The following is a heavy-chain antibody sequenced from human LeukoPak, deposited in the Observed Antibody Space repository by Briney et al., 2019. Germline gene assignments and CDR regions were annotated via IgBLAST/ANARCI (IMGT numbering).Heavy chain of an antibody. J-gene: IGHJ4*02. Sequence: GGSLRLSSAASGFTFSSYSMNWVRQAPGKGLEWVSSISSSSSYIYYADSVKGRFTISRDNAKNSLYLQMNSLRAEDTAVYYCSSSWTSTSAGYWGQGTLVTVSS. D-gene: IGHD6-13*01. CDR1: GFTFSSYS. CDR2: ISSSSSYI. CDR3: SSSWTSTSAGY. V-gene: IGHV3-21*01.